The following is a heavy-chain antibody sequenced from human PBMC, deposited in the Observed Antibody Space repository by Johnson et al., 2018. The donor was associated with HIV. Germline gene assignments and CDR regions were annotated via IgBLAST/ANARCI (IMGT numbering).Heavy chain of an antibody. CDR2: IYSVGST. J-gene: IGHJ3*02. CDR3: NTGSRIQFWFNDAFDI. Sequence: VQLVESGGGLVKPGGSLRLSCAASGFTVSSNYMSWVRQAPGKGLEWVSVIYSVGSTYYADSVKGRFTISRDNSKNTLYLQMNSLKIEDTSVYYCNTGSRIQFWFNDAFDIWGQGTMVTVSS. V-gene: IGHV3-53*01. CDR1: GFTVSSNY. D-gene: IGHD5-18*01.